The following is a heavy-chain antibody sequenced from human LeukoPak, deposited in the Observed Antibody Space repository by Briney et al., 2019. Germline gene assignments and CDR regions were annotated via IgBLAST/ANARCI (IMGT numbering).Heavy chain of an antibody. V-gene: IGHV4-34*01. Sequence: SETLSLTCAVYGGSFSGYYWSWIRQPPGKGLEWIGEINHSGSTNYNPSLKSRVTISVDTSKNQFSLKLSSVTAADTAVYYCARLNGPCSGGSCYSGYYYYYMDVWGKGTTVTVSS. CDR1: GGSFSGYY. CDR3: ARLNGPCSGGSCYSGYYYYYMDV. CDR2: INHSGST. D-gene: IGHD2-15*01. J-gene: IGHJ6*03.